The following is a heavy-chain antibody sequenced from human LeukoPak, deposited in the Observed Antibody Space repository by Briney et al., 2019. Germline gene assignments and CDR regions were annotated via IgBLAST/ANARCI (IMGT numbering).Heavy chain of an antibody. Sequence: GGSLRLSCAASGFTFSDHFMDWVRQAPGKGLEWVGRIRKRPNSYTTEYAASVQGRFAISRDDSKNSLYLQMNSLKTEDTAVYYCARVSTTVAGSDYLDYWGQGTQVSISS. CDR2: IRKRPNSYTT. V-gene: IGHV3-72*01. D-gene: IGHD6-19*01. J-gene: IGHJ4*02. CDR1: GFTFSDHF. CDR3: ARVSTTVAGSDYLDY.